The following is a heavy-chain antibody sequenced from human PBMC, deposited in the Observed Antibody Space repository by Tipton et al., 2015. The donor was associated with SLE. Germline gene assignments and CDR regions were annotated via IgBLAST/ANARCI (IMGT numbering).Heavy chain of an antibody. J-gene: IGHJ3*02. V-gene: IGHV4-34*01. CDR1: GGSISSHY. Sequence: TLSLTCTVSGGSISSHYWSWIRQPPGKGLEWIGEINHSGSTTSNPSLKSRVTISVDTSKSQFSLKLSSVTAADTAVFYCARGRGAFDIWGQGTMVTVSS. CDR2: INHSGST. CDR3: ARGRGAFDI.